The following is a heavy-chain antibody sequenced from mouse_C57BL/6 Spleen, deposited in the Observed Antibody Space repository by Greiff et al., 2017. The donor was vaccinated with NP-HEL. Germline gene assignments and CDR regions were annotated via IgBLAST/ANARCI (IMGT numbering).Heavy chain of an antibody. CDR3: ARWIDYGYDVYYFDY. CDR1: GYTFTSYW. CDR2: IDPNSGGT. Sequence: QVQLKQSGAELVKPGASVKLSCKASGYTFTSYWMHWVKQRPGRGLEWIGRIDPNSGGTKYNEKFKSKATLTVDKPSSTAYMQLSSLTSEDSAVYYCARWIDYGYDVYYFDYWGQGTTLTVSS. V-gene: IGHV1-72*01. D-gene: IGHD2-2*01. J-gene: IGHJ2*01.